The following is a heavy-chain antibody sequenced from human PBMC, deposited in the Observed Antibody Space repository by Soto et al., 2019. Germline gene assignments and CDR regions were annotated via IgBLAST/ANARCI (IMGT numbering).Heavy chain of an antibody. CDR1: GYTFTGYY. J-gene: IGHJ6*02. Sequence: ASVKVSCKASGYTFTGYYMHWVRQAPGQGLEWMGWINPNSGGTNYAQKFQGWVTMTRDTSISTAYMELSRLRSDDTAVYYCARDQGVHYDFWSGRHYCYYYGMDVWGQGTTVTVSS. CDR3: ARDQGVHYDFWSGRHYCYYYGMDV. CDR2: INPNSGGT. D-gene: IGHD3-3*01. V-gene: IGHV1-2*04.